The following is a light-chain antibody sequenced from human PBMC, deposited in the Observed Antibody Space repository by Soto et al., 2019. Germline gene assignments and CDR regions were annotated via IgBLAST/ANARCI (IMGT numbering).Light chain of an antibody. CDR1: SSDVGGYNY. CDR3: SSYTSSSSGVV. Sequence: QSALTQPASVSGSPVQSITISCTGTSSDVGGYNYVSWYQQHPGKAPKLMIYDVSNRPSGVSNRFSGSKSGNTASLTISGLQAEDEADYYCSSYTSSSSGVVFGGGTKVTVL. J-gene: IGLJ2*01. V-gene: IGLV2-14*01. CDR2: DVS.